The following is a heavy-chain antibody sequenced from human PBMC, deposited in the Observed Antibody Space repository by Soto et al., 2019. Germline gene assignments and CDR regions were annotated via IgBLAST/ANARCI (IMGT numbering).Heavy chain of an antibody. CDR1: GFTFSSYA. Sequence: EVQLLESGGGLVQPGGSLRLSCAASGFTFSSYAMSWVRQAPGKGLEWVSAISGSGGSTYYADSVKGRFTISRDNSKNTLYLQMNSLRAEDTAVYYCANLLIHYDFWSGYRRPDADAFDIWGQGTMVTVSS. CDR3: ANLLIHYDFWSGYRRPDADAFDI. V-gene: IGHV3-23*01. J-gene: IGHJ3*02. CDR2: ISGSGGST. D-gene: IGHD3-3*01.